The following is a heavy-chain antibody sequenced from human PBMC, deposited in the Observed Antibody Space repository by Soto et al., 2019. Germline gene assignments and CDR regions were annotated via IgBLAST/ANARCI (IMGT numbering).Heavy chain of an antibody. CDR2: IYTSGST. V-gene: IGHV4-4*07. Sequence: SETLSLTCTVSGVSVSGSSCWTWIRQAPGKGLEWIGRIYTSGSTNYNPSLKSRATMSVDTSKNQFSLKLSSVTAADTAVYYCARETYSSSWYNWFDPWGQGTLVTVSS. D-gene: IGHD6-13*01. J-gene: IGHJ5*02. CDR1: GVSVSGSSC. CDR3: ARETYSSSWYNWFDP.